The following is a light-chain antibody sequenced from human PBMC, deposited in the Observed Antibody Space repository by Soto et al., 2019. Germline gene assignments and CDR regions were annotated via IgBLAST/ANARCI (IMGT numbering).Light chain of an antibody. CDR3: SSYTRSSTLVV. CDR2: DVS. CDR1: SSDVGGYNY. V-gene: IGLV2-14*01. Sequence: QSALTKPASVSGSPGQSITISCTGTSSDVGGYNYVSWYQQHPGKSPKLMIYDVSNRPSGVSNPFSGSKSGNTASLTISGIQDEDEADYYCSSYTRSSTLVVFGGGNKLNVL. J-gene: IGLJ2*01.